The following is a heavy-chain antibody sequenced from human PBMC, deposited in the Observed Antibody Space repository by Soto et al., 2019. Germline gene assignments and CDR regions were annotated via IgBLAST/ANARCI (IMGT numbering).Heavy chain of an antibody. D-gene: IGHD5-18*01. CDR2: IIPILGIT. J-gene: IGHJ4*02. V-gene: IGHV1-69*02. CDR1: GGSFSSYS. Sequence: QVQLVQSGAEVKKPGSSVKVSCKASGGSFSSYSITWVREAPGQGLEWMGRIIPILGITNYAPRFQGRVTITADKSTSTAYMELSSLRSDDTAVDYCARGGEDSAIVMSYWGQGTLVTVSS. CDR3: ARGGEDSAIVMSY.